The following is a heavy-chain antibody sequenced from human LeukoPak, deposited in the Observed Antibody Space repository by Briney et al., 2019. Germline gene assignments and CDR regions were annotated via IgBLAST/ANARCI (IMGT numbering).Heavy chain of an antibody. V-gene: IGHV3-30*02. CDR1: GFTFRNYG. Sequence: GGSLRLSCAASGFTFRNYGVHWVRQAPGKGLEWVAFTRYDETNKYYADSVKGRFTISRDNAKNSLYLQMNSLRAEDTAVYYYARAIIVATKAAFDIWGQGTMVTVSS. D-gene: IGHD5-12*01. CDR3: ARAIIVATKAAFDI. CDR2: TRYDETNK. J-gene: IGHJ3*02.